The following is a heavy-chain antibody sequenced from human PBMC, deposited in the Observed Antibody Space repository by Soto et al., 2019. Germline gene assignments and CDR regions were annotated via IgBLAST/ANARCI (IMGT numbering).Heavy chain of an antibody. V-gene: IGHV1-69*02. CDR2: IIPILGIA. D-gene: IGHD3-10*01. Sequence: SVKVSCKASGGTFSIYTISWVRQAPGQGLEWMGRIIPILGIANYAQKFQGRVTITADKSTSTAYMELSSLRSEDTAVYYCCIPMFGGVNNGGQGTRVTVSS. CDR1: GGTFSIYT. J-gene: IGHJ4*02. CDR3: CIPMFGGVNN.